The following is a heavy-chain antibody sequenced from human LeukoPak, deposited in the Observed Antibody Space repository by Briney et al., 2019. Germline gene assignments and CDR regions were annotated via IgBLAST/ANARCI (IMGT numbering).Heavy chain of an antibody. V-gene: IGHV3-48*01. J-gene: IGHJ3*02. CDR2: ISSSSSTI. Sequence: QAGGSLRLSCAASGFTFSSYSMNWVRQAPGKGLEWVSYISSSSSTIYYADSVKGRFTISRDNAKNSLYLQMNSLRAEDTAVYYCAKLGFDYGDYTYYSYAFDIWGQGTMVTVSS. CDR1: GFTFSSYS. CDR3: AKLGFDYGDYTYYSYAFDI. D-gene: IGHD4-17*01.